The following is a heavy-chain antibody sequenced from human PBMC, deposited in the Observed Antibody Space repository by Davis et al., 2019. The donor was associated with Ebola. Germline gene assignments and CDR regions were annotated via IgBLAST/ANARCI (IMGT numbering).Heavy chain of an antibody. Sequence: ASVKVSCKASGYTFTGQHMHWVRQAPGQGLEWMGWLNPNSGGTNYAQKFQGRVTMTRDTSINTAHMELSGLKSDDTAVYYCARDDKVMHFDYWGQGTLVTVSS. D-gene: IGHD3-16*01. CDR2: LNPNSGGT. CDR1: GYTFTGQH. V-gene: IGHV1-2*02. J-gene: IGHJ4*02. CDR3: ARDDKVMHFDY.